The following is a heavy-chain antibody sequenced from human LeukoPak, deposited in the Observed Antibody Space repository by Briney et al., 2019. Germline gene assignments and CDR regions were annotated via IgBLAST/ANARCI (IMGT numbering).Heavy chain of an antibody. CDR1: GGSISSYY. V-gene: IGHV4-59*12. Sequence: PSETLSLTCTVSGGSISSYYWSWIRQPPGKGLEWIGSIYYSGSTYYNPSPKSRVTISVDTSKNQFSLKLSSVTAADTAVYYCARDLGPLLLWFGAGDFDYWGQGTLVTVSS. CDR3: ARDLGPLLLWFGAGDFDY. J-gene: IGHJ4*02. CDR2: IYYSGST. D-gene: IGHD3-10*01.